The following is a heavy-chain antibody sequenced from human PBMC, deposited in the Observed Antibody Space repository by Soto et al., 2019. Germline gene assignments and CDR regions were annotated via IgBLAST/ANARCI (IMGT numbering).Heavy chain of an antibody. CDR3: ARDYGGNPGIY. D-gene: IGHD4-17*01. CDR1: GFAFNTYW. V-gene: IGHV3-7*03. Sequence: EVQLVESGGGLVQPGGSLRLSCAASGFAFNTYWMSWVRQAPGKGLEWVANIKQDGSETNYVDSVKGRFTISRDNAENSLSLQMNSLRAEDTAVYYCARDYGGNPGIYWGQGTLVAVSS. J-gene: IGHJ4*02. CDR2: IKQDGSET.